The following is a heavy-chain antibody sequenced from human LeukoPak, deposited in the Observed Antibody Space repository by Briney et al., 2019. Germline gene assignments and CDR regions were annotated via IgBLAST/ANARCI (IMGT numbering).Heavy chain of an antibody. J-gene: IGHJ5*02. CDR2: MNPNSGNT. V-gene: IGHV1-8*03. D-gene: IGHD2-2*03. Sequence: ASVKVSCKASGYTFTSYDINWVRQATGQGLEWMGWMNPNSGNTGYAQKFQGRVTITWNTSISTAYMELSSLRSEDTAVYYCARGGLNRVGIVVVPAAKRHWFDPWGQGTLVTVSS. CDR1: GYTFTSYD. CDR3: ARGGLNRVGIVVVPAAKRHWFDP.